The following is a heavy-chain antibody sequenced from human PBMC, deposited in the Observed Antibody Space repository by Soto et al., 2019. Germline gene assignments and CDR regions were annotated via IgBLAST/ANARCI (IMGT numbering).Heavy chain of an antibody. V-gene: IGHV3-23*01. J-gene: IGHJ4*02. CDR1: GFTFSSYA. D-gene: IGHD5-18*01. Sequence: PAGSLRLSCAASGFTFSSYAMSWVRQSPGQGLEWVSAVSGRGGSTAYFDSVKSRFTISRVNSKNTLYLQINSLRAANTAVYYGAKLQAYSYGGAACFEYWGQGTLVTVSS. CDR2: VSGRGGST. CDR3: AKLQAYSYGGAACFEY.